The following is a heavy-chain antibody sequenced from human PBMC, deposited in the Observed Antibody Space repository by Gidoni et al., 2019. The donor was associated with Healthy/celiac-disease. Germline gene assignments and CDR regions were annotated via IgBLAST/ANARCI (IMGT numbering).Heavy chain of an antibody. CDR1: GFTFSDYY. Sequence: QVQLVESGGGVGKPGGSLRLSCAASGFTFSDYYMSWIRQAPGKGLALFSYMSSSGSTIYYADSVKGRFTISRDNAKNSLYLQMNSLRAEDTAVYYCARGGRWLPLEDWDYWGQGTLVTVSS. D-gene: IGHD3-16*01. CDR2: MSSSGSTI. J-gene: IGHJ4*02. V-gene: IGHV3-11*01. CDR3: ARGGRWLPLEDWDY.